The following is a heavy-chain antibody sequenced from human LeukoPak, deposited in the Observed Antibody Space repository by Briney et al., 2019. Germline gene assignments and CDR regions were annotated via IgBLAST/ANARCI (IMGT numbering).Heavy chain of an antibody. V-gene: IGHV4-39*01. J-gene: IGHJ4*02. CDR3: ARHYGP. Sequence: SETLSLTCAVSGGSISSSNWWSWVRQPPGKGLEWIGSIYYSGSTYYNPSLKSRVTISVDTSKNQFSLKLNSVTATDTAAYYCARHYGPWGQGTLVTVSS. CDR1: GGSISSSNW. CDR2: IYYSGST. D-gene: IGHD3-10*01.